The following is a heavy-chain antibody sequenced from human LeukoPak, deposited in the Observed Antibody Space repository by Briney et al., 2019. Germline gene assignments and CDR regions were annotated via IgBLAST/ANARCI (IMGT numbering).Heavy chain of an antibody. D-gene: IGHD3-9*01. J-gene: IGHJ4*02. CDR2: ISGSGCKT. Sequence: GGSLRLSCADSGFSFSTSVMNCVRPAPRKGLEWVSSISGSGCKTNQADSVKGQFTISGDNSKNTLYLQMNSLRVEDTAVYCCAKCDYDMLTPWVDWGQGALVTVSS. CDR1: GFSFSTSV. CDR3: AKCDYDMLTPWVD. V-gene: IGHV3-23*01.